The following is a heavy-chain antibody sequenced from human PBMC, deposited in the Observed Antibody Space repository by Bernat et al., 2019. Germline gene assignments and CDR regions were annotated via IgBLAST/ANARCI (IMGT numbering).Heavy chain of an antibody. CDR1: GFTFSSYA. Sequence: EVQLLESGGGLVQPGGSLRLSCAASGFTFSSYAMSWVRQVPGKGLEWVSATSGSVGSTYSAESVKGRFTISRDNSKNTLYLQMNSLRAEDTAVYYCAKVGSQGRYFDQLWFNYWGQGTLVTVSS. CDR3: AKVGSQGRYFDQLWFNY. CDR2: TSGSVGST. V-gene: IGHV3-23*01. J-gene: IGHJ4*02. D-gene: IGHD3-9*01.